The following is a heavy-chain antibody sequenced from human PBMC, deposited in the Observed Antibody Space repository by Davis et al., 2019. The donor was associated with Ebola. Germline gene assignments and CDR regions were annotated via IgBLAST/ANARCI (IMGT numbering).Heavy chain of an antibody. D-gene: IGHD6-6*01. Sequence: GESLKISCAASGFTFSSYAMHWVRQAPGKGLEWVAVISYDGSNKYYADSVKGRFTISRDNSKNTLYLQMNSLRAEDTAVYYCARDPSPRKYSSSFPRKWAAAGFFDYWGQGTLVTVSS. V-gene: IGHV3-30-3*01. CDR3: ARDPSPRKYSSSFPRKWAAAGFFDY. J-gene: IGHJ4*02. CDR1: GFTFSSYA. CDR2: ISYDGSNK.